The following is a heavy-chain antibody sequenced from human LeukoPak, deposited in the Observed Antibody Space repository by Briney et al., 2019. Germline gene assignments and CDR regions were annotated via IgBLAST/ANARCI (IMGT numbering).Heavy chain of an antibody. CDR1: GFTFSTYW. V-gene: IGHV3-74*01. D-gene: IGHD6-13*01. CDR2: ISPDGSTT. J-gene: IGHJ4*02. Sequence: GGSLGLSCAASGFTFSTYWMHWVRQAPGQGPVWVSRISPDGSTTTYADSVRGRFSISRDNAKNTLYMQMNSLRVDDTAVYYCVRGSSTWSPLGDYWGQGTLVNVST. CDR3: VRGSSTWSPLGDY.